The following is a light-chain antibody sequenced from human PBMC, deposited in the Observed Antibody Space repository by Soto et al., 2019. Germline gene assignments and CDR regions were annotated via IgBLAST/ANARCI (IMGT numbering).Light chain of an antibody. V-gene: IGLV6-57*04. CDR3: QSYDTSTVV. CDR1: SGSIASNS. Sequence: NFMLTQPHSVSESPGKTVTISCTRISGSIASNSVQWYQQRPGSAPTTVIYEDNQRPSGVPDRFSGSTDGSSNSASLTISGLQTEDEADYYCQSYDTSTVVFGGGTKLTVL. J-gene: IGLJ2*01. CDR2: EDN.